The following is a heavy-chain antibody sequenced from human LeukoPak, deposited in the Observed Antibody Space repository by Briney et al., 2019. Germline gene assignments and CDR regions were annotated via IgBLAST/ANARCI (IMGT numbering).Heavy chain of an antibody. J-gene: IGHJ4*02. V-gene: IGHV3-15*01. CDR3: TTELIYGSGSYYKGDY. CDR2: IKSKTDGGTT. D-gene: IGHD3-10*01. Sequence: GGSLRLSCAASGFTFSNALMSWVRQAPGKGLDWVGRIKSKTDGGTTDYAAPGKGRFTISIDDSKNTRYLQMNSLKTEATAVYYCTTELIYGSGSYYKGDYWGQGTLVTVSS. CDR1: GFTFSNAL.